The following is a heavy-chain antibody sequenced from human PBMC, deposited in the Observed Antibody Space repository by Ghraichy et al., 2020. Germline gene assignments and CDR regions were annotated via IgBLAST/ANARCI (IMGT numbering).Heavy chain of an antibody. CDR3: AREVPLRRWELRHFDY. CDR1: GGSISSGGYY. Sequence: SQTLSLTCTVSGGSISSGGYYWSWIRQHPGKDLEWIGDIYYSGSTHYKSSLKSRVTISVDTSKNQFSLKLSSVTASDTSVYYCAREVPLRRWELRHFDYWCQVTLVTVSS. CDR2: IYYSGST. V-gene: IGHV4-31*03. J-gene: IGHJ4*02. D-gene: IGHD1-26*01.